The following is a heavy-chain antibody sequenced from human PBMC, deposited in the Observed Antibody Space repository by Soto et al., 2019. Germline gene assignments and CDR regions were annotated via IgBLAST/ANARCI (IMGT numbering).Heavy chain of an antibody. Sequence: PGGSLRLSCAASGFTFSNFAMYWVRQAPGKGLEWVTVISYDGSHKYYADSVKGRFTISRDNSKNTLYLQMNNLRAEDSAVYFCARDYSYQRAMDVWGQGTTVPVSS. V-gene: IGHV3-30-3*01. CDR2: ISYDGSHK. CDR1: GFTFSNFA. J-gene: IGHJ6*02. CDR3: ARDYSYQRAMDV. D-gene: IGHD2-15*01.